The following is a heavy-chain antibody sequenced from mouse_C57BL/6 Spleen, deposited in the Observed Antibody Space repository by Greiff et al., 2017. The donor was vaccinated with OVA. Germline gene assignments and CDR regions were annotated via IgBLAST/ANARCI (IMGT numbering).Heavy chain of an antibody. D-gene: IGHD2-5*01. V-gene: IGHV3-6*01. Sequence: DVKLVESGPGLVKPSQSLSLTCSVTGYSITSGYYWNWIRQFPGNKLEWMGYISYDGSNNYNPSLKNRISITRDTSKNQFFLKLNSVTTEDTATYYCARDSDYSNPYYFDYWGQGTTLTVSS. J-gene: IGHJ2*01. CDR1: GYSITSGYY. CDR2: ISYDGSN. CDR3: ARDSDYSNPYYFDY.